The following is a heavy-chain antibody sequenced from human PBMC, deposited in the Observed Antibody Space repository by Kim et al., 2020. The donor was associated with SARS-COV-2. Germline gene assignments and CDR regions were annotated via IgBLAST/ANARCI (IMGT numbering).Heavy chain of an antibody. D-gene: IGHD2-8*01. CDR2: DGER. J-gene: IGHJ1*01. V-gene: IGHV1-24*01. CDR3: ATDRVLGY. Sequence: DGERIYAHNFQGRVTMTQDTSTADAYMELSSLRSEDTAVYYCATDRVLGYWGQGTLVTVSS.